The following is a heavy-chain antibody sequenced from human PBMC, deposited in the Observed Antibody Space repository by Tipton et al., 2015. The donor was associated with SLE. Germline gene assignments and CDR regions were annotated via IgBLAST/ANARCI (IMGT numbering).Heavy chain of an antibody. CDR1: DYTFTNYG. Sequence: QSGPEVKKPGASVKVSCKASDYTFTNYGISWVRQAPGQGLEWMGWISVYNGNTNYAQKFQGRVTMTTDTSTSTAYMELRSLRSDDTAVYYCASRVVTEYYYGMDAWGQGTTVTVSS. D-gene: IGHD2-21*02. V-gene: IGHV1-18*01. CDR2: ISVYNGNT. J-gene: IGHJ6*02. CDR3: ASRVVTEYYYGMDA.